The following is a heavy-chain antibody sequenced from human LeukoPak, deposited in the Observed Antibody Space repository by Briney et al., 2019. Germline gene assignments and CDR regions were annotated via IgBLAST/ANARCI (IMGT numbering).Heavy chain of an antibody. Sequence: GASVKVSCKASGGTFSSYAISWVRQAPGQGLEWMGGIIPIFGTTNYAQKLQGRVTMTTDTSTSTAYMELRSLRSDDTAVYYCARWGPEAAYAFDIWGQGTMVTVSS. CDR3: ARWGPEAAYAFDI. J-gene: IGHJ3*02. V-gene: IGHV1-69*05. CDR1: GGTFSSYA. D-gene: IGHD2-15*01. CDR2: IIPIFGTT.